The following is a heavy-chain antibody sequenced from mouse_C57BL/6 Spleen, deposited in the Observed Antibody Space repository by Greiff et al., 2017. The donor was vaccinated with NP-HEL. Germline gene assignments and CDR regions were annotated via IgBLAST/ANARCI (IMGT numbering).Heavy chain of an antibody. V-gene: IGHV5-17*01. CDR3: ARSLYCDYDRAWFAY. CDR2: ISSGSSTI. D-gene: IGHD2-4*01. Sequence: EVKLVESGGGLVKPGGSLKLSCAASGFTFSDYGMHWVRQAPEKGLEWVAYISSGSSTIYYADTVKGRFTISRDNAKNTLFLQMTSLRSEGTAMYYCARSLYCDYDRAWFAYWGQGTLVTVSA. J-gene: IGHJ3*01. CDR1: GFTFSDYG.